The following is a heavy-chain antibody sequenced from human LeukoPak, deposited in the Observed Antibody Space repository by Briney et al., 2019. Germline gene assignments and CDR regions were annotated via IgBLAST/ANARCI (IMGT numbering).Heavy chain of an antibody. Sequence: PGRSLRLSCAASGFTFNSYAMHWVRQAPGRGLEWVAVISYDGSNKYYADSVKGRFTISRDNSKNTLYLQMNSLRAEDTAVYYCARAGDYYGSGSHEDYYYMDVWGKGTTVTVSS. CDR1: GFTFNSYA. V-gene: IGHV3-30-3*01. CDR2: ISYDGSNK. J-gene: IGHJ6*03. D-gene: IGHD3-10*01. CDR3: ARAGDYYGSGSHEDYYYMDV.